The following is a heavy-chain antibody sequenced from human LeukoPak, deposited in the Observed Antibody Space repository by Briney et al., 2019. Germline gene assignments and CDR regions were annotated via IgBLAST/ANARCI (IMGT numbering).Heavy chain of an antibody. CDR1: GGSISSGDYY. J-gene: IGHJ4*02. V-gene: IGHV4-30-4*08. CDR3: ASRFWSGYLFDY. CDR2: IYYSGST. D-gene: IGHD3-3*01. Sequence: ASETLSLTCTVSGGSISSGDYYWSWIRQPPGKGLEWIGYIYYSGSTYYNPSLKSRVTISVDTSKNQFFLKLSSVTAADTAVYYCASRFWSGYLFDYWGQGTLVTVSS.